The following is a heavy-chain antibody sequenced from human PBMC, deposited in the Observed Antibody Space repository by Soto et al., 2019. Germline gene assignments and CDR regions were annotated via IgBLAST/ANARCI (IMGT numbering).Heavy chain of an antibody. J-gene: IGHJ5*02. V-gene: IGHV1-69*06. CDR2: IIPIFGTA. CDR3: ARDPLTGTSRAPSRWWFDP. CDR1: GGTFSSYA. D-gene: IGHD1-1*01. Sequence: GASVKVSCKASGGTFSSYAISWVRQAPGQGLEWMGGIIPIFGTANHAQKFQGRVTITADKSTSTAYMELSSLRSEDTAVYYCARDPLTGTSRAPSRWWFDPWGQGTLVTVSS.